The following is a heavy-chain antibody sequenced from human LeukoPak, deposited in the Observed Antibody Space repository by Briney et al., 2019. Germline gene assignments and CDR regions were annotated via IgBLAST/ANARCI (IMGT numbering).Heavy chain of an antibody. CDR2: IYYSGST. Sequence: SQTLSLTCTVSGGSISSGSYHWSWIRQHPGKGLEWIGYIYYSGSTYYNSSLKSRVTISVDTSKNQFSLKLSSVTAADTAVYYCARCHYGSGTYAHGFDIWGQGTMVTVSS. D-gene: IGHD3-10*01. CDR3: ARCHYGSGTYAHGFDI. J-gene: IGHJ3*02. V-gene: IGHV4-31*03. CDR1: GGSISSGSYH.